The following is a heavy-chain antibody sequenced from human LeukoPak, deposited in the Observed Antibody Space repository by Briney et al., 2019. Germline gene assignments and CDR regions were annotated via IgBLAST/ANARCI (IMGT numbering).Heavy chain of an antibody. Sequence: PSETLSLTCAVYGGSFSGYYWSWIRQPPGKGLEWIGEVNHSGSTNYDPSLKSRVTISVDTSKNQFSLQLNSVTPEDTGVYYCARDGGGTYSSTQRYYFDYWGQGTLVTVSS. CDR3: ARDGGGTYSSTQRYYFDY. V-gene: IGHV4-34*01. CDR1: GGSFSGYY. CDR2: VNHSGST. D-gene: IGHD1-26*01. J-gene: IGHJ4*02.